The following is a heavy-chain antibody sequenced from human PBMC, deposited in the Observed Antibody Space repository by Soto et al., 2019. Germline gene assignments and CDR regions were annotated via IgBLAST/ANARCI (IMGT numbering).Heavy chain of an antibody. CDR2: IIPIFGTA. V-gene: IGHV1-69*12. CDR3: ALRNVDTAMVTDDY. J-gene: IGHJ4*02. Sequence: QVQLVQSGAEVKKPGSSVKVSCKASGGTFSSYAISWVRQAPGQGLEWMGGIIPIFGTANYAQKFQGRVTXXAXEYXSTAYMELSSLRSEDTAVYYCALRNVDTAMVTDDYWGQGTLVTVSS. D-gene: IGHD5-18*01. CDR1: GGTFSSYA.